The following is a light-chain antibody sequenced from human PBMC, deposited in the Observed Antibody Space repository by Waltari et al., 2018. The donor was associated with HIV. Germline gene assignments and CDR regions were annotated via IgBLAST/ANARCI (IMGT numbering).Light chain of an antibody. V-gene: IGLV2-8*01. CDR2: EVN. Sequence: QSALTQPPSASGSPGQPVTISSTATSRDVGGSNHVSWYQQHPGKAPKLMIYEVNKRPSGVPDRFSGSKSANTASLTVSGLQADDEADYYCNSYAGSNNWVFGGGTKLTVL. CDR3: NSYAGSNNWV. CDR1: SRDVGGSNH. J-gene: IGLJ3*02.